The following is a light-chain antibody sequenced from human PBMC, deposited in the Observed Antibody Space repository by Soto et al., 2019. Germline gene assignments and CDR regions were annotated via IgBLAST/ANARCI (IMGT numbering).Light chain of an antibody. V-gene: IGKV3-20*01. J-gene: IGKJ2*01. CDR3: QQYGSSPPLYT. CDR2: GAS. Sequence: EIVLTQSPGTLSLSPGERATLSCRASQSVSSPYLAWYQQRPGQAPRLLIYGASTRATGIPDRFSGSGSGTDFTLTISRLEPEDFAMYYCQQYGSSPPLYTFGQGTKLEIK. CDR1: QSVSSPY.